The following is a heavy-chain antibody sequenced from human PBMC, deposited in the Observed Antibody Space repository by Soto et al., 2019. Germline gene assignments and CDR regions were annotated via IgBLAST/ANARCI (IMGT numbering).Heavy chain of an antibody. J-gene: IGHJ6*02. CDR1: GGTFSSYA. V-gene: IGHV1-69*01. CDR3: ARDRLPYYYYYGMDV. Sequence: QVQLVQSGAEVKKPGSSVKLSCKASGGTFSSYAISWVRQAPGQGLEWMGGIIPIFGTANYAQKFKGRVTITADESTRKAYRELGSLRSEDKAVNYCARDRLPYYYYYGMDVWGQGTTVTVSS. CDR2: IIPIFGTA. D-gene: IGHD4-17*01.